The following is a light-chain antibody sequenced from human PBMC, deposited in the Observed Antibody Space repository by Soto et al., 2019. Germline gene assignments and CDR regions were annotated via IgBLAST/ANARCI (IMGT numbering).Light chain of an antibody. V-gene: IGLV1-51*02. Sequence: QSVLTQPPSVSAAPGQKVTISCSGSSSNLGNYDVSWYQQLPGTVPKLLFYENSKRPSRMPDRFSGSQSGGSATRAITGLQAGAESDYYCGSWGRGLPAGVFGGGSKLTVL. J-gene: IGLJ2*01. CDR3: GSWGRGLPAGV. CDR2: ENS. CDR1: SSNLGNYD.